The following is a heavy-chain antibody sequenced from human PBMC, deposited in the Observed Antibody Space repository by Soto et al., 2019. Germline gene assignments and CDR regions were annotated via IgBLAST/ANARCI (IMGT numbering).Heavy chain of an antibody. CDR1: GFTFNKHA. V-gene: IGHV3-23*01. D-gene: IGHD7-27*01. CDR2: ISGLGNRV. Sequence: EVQLLESGGDLVQPGGSLRLSCETSGFTFNKHAMNWVRQAPGKGLEWVSSISGLGNRVYYADSVKGRFTISRDNSKNTVYLQMSSLRAEDTAIFYCAKAERGMDAFDIWGPGTVVTVSS. CDR3: AKAERGMDAFDI. J-gene: IGHJ3*02.